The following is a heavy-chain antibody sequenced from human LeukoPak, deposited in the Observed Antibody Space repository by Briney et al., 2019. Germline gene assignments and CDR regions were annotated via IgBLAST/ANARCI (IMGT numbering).Heavy chain of an antibody. J-gene: IGHJ4*02. D-gene: IGHD5-18*01. V-gene: IGHV4-59*11. CDR2: LLDSWRT. CDR1: GASMSTHY. CDR3: ATIRRGSIYGYFDF. Sequence: PSETLSLTCTVSGASMSTHYWSWLRQPPGKGLEWIGYLLDSWRTKDNPSLQSRVTLSADTSKNQFSLRLTSVTAADTAVYYCATIRRGSIYGYFDFWGQGILVTVSP.